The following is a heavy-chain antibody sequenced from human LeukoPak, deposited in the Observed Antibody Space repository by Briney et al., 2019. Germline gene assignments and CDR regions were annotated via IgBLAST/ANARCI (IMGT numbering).Heavy chain of an antibody. D-gene: IGHD2-2*01. Sequence: SLRLSCAASVFTSSSYWMSAVRQAPGRRVERVANIKQGGSKKYYADSMKGRFTISRNNAKNSPYLQMNSLRAEDTAVYYCARGKQDIVVVPAAWGQGTLVTVSS. CDR1: VFTSSSYW. CDR3: ARGKQDIVVVPAA. V-gene: IGHV3-7*01. CDR2: IKQGGSKK. J-gene: IGHJ5*02.